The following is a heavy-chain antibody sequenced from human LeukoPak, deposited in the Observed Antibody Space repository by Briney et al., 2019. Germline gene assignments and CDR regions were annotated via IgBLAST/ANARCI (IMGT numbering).Heavy chain of an antibody. Sequence: PGGSLRLSCAASGFTFSSYAMSWGRPAPEKGLEWGSAITGDGARTYYPVSVKGRFTISRDRSGNSLYLQMKRLRVEDTAVYFCAKDPGGSITWYYWYFYPWRRGTLVTVSS. CDR2: ITGDGART. CDR1: GFTFSSYA. D-gene: IGHD3-16*01. V-gene: IGHV3-23*01. CDR3: AKDPGGSITWYYWYFYP. J-gene: IGHJ2*01.